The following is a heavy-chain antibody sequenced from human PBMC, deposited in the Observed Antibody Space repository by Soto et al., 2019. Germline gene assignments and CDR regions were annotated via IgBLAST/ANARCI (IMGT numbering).Heavy chain of an antibody. CDR3: AGCLRNGFNG. CDR1: GFTFSGYS. Sequence: EVQLVESGGGLVKPGGSLRLSCVASGFTFSGYSINWVRQAPGEGLEWVSYISGPSIYIYYADSVKGRFTISRDNAKREGYLQRNSLRAEDTAVYYCAGCLRNGFNGWGQGTTVSVSS. J-gene: IGHJ6*02. D-gene: IGHD2-8*01. CDR2: ISGPSIYI. V-gene: IGHV3-21*01.